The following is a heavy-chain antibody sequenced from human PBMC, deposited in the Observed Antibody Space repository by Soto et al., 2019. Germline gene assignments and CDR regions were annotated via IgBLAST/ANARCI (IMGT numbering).Heavy chain of an antibody. V-gene: IGHV4-30-4*01. CDR1: GGSISSGDYY. Sequence: QVQLQESGPGLVKPSQTLSLTCTVSGGSISSGDYYWSWIRQPPGKGLEWIGYIYYSGSTYYNPSVKSRVTISVDTSKNQFSLKLSSVTAADTAGYYCARADRDDMILSYWGQGTLVTVSS. CDR2: IYYSGST. J-gene: IGHJ4*02. D-gene: IGHD3-9*01. CDR3: ARADRDDMILSY.